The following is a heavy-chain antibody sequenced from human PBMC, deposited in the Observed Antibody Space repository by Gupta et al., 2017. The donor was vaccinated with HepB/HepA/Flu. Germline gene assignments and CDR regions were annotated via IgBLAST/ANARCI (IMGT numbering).Heavy chain of an antibody. CDR3: ARRGDGFNYDY. CDR1: GYTFTHYA. CDR2: IITGTGNT. J-gene: IGHJ4*02. Sequence: QVQLVQSGAEVKKPRASVTVSCKASGYTFTHYAGHWVRLAPGQRLEWMGWIITGTGNTKYSQKFQGRVTITRDTSASTAYMELSSLRSEDTAVYYCARRGDGFNYDYWGQGALVTVSS. V-gene: IGHV1-3*04. D-gene: IGHD5-24*01.